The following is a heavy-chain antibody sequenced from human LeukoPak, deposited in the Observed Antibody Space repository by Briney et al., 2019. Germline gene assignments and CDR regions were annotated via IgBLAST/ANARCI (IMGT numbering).Heavy chain of an antibody. CDR3: TGGILEWLLSEFDP. CDR1: GFTFSNAW. V-gene: IGHV3-15*07. CDR2: IKSKTDGGTT. Sequence: GGSLRLSCAASGFTFSNAWMNWVRQAPGKGLEWVGRIKSKTDGGTTDYAAPVKGRFTISRDDSKNTLYLQMNSLKTEDTAAYYCTGGILEWLLSEFDPWGQGTLVTVSS. D-gene: IGHD3-3*01. J-gene: IGHJ5*02.